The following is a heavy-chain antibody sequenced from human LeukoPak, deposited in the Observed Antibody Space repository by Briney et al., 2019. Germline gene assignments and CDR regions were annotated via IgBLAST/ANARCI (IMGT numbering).Heavy chain of an antibody. V-gene: IGHV4-59*01. D-gene: IGHD5-12*01. CDR2: IYYSGST. CDR3: ARGPYSGYNGLFDY. Sequence: SETLSLTCTVSGGSISSYYWSWIRQPPGKGLEWTGYIYYSGSTNYNPSLKSRGTISVDTSKNQFSLKLSSVTAADTAVYYCARGPYSGYNGLFDYWGQGTLVTVSS. CDR1: GGSISSYY. J-gene: IGHJ4*02.